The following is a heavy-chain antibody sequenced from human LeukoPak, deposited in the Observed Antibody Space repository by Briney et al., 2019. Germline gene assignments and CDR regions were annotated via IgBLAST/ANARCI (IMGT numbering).Heavy chain of an antibody. V-gene: IGHV4-39*01. J-gene: IGHJ5*01. Sequence: SETLSLTCTVSGGSMSSSSYYWGWIRQPPGKGLEWIGSIYYSGSTYYNPSLKSRVTISVDTSKNQFSLKLSSVTAADTAVYYCARQAPSSLNWFDSWGQGTLVTVSS. D-gene: IGHD6-6*01. CDR2: IYYSGST. CDR1: GGSMSSSSYY. CDR3: ARQAPSSLNWFDS.